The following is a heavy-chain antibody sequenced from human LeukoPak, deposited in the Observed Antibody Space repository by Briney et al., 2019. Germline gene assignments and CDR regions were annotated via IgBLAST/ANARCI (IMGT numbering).Heavy chain of an antibody. J-gene: IGHJ6*03. CDR2: ISAYNGNT. CDR1: GYTFTSYG. Sequence: ASVKVSCKASGYTFTSYGISWVRQAPGQGLEWMGWISAYNGNTNYAQKLQGRVTMTTDTSTSTAYMELSSLRSEDTAVYYCARDLRSGRYFAYYYYYMDVWGKGTTVTVSS. CDR3: ARDLRSGRYFAYYYYYMDV. V-gene: IGHV1-18*01. D-gene: IGHD1-26*01.